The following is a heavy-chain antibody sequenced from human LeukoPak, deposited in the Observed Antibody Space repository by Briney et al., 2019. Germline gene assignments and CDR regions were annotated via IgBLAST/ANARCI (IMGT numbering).Heavy chain of an antibody. Sequence: SETLSLTCTVSGGSVSSGSYYWSWLRQPPGNGLEWIGYIYSSGSTNSNPSLKSRVTISVDTSKNQFSLKLSSVTAADTAVYYCARRTGTTGYDFDYWGQGTLVTVSS. V-gene: IGHV4-61*01. CDR1: GGSVSSGSYY. CDR2: IYSSGST. J-gene: IGHJ4*02. D-gene: IGHD1-1*01. CDR3: ARRTGTTGYDFDY.